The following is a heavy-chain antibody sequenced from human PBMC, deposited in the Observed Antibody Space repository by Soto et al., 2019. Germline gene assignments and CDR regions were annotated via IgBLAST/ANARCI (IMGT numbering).Heavy chain of an antibody. CDR2: IKSKRDGETA. Sequence: EVQLVESGGGLLKPGASLRLSCAGSGFPFSVRWIQWVRQAPGKGLEWLGRIKSKRDGETADYAAPVKDRFTISIDDSKLTVYLQMNCLRTEDTVIFFFTTENSTCHPLDYWGQGTLVTVSS. V-gene: IGHV3-15*07. CDR1: GFPFSVRW. D-gene: IGHD2-2*01. J-gene: IGHJ4*02. CDR3: TTENSTCHPLDY.